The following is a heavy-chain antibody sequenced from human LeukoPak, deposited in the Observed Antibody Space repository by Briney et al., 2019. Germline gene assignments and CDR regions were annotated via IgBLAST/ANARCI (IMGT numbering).Heavy chain of an antibody. D-gene: IGHD3-3*01. V-gene: IGHV4-59*01. J-gene: IGHJ5*02. Sequence: SETLSLTCTVSGGSISSYYWSWIRQPPGKGLEWIGYIYYSGSTNYNPSLKSRVTISVDTSKNQFSLKLSSVTAADTAVYYCARVGYDFWSGYSSTASNWFDPWGQGTLVTVSS. CDR3: ARVGYDFWSGYSSTASNWFDP. CDR2: IYYSGST. CDR1: GGSISSYY.